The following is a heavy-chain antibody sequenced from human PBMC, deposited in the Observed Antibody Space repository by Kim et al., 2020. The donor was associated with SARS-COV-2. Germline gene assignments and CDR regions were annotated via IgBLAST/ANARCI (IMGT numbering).Heavy chain of an antibody. D-gene: IGHD2-15*01. Sequence: SETLSLTCTVSGGSISSSSYYWGWIRQPPGKGLEWIGSIYYSGSTYYNPSLKSRVTISVDTSKNQFSLKLSSVTAADTAVYYCASRINLGYGKWFDPWGQGTLVTVSS. CDR2: IYYSGST. J-gene: IGHJ5*02. V-gene: IGHV4-39*01. CDR1: GGSISSSSYY. CDR3: ASRINLGYGKWFDP.